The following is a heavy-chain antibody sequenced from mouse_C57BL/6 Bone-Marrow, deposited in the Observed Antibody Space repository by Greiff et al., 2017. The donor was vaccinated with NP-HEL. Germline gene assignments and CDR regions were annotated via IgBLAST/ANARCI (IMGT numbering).Heavy chain of an antibody. V-gene: IGHV1-59*01. D-gene: IGHD4-1*01. CDR3: ARSDWDY. J-gene: IGHJ2*01. CDR1: GYTFPSYW. Sequence: VQLQQPGAELVRPGTSVKLSCKASGYTFPSYWMHWVKQRPGQGLEWIGVIDPSDSYTNYNQKFKGKATLTVDTSSSAAYMQLSSLTSEDSAVYYCARSDWDYWGQGTTLTVSS. CDR2: IDPSDSYT.